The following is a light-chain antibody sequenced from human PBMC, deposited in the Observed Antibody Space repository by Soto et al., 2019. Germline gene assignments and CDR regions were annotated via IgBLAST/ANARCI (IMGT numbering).Light chain of an antibody. CDR1: PGISSY. J-gene: IGKJ1*01. V-gene: IGKV1-8*01. CDR2: AAS. CDR3: QHYYSYPRT. Sequence: AIRMTQSPSPLSASTGDRVTITCRASPGISSYLSWYQQKQGKAPKRLIYAASPLQSGVPSRFSGSGSGTDFTLPISCLQSEDFANYYCQHYYSYPRTFGQGTKVEIK.